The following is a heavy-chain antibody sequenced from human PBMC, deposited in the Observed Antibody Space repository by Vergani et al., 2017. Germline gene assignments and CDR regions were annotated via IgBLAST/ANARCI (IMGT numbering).Heavy chain of an antibody. V-gene: IGHV5-51*01. CDR1: GYNFISYW. Sequence: EVQLVQSGTEVKKPGESLKISCKGSGYNFISYWIGWVRQMPGKGLEWMGVIYPSDSDTRYSPSFQGQVTISLDKSIDTAYLQWSSLRASDTAMYYCARLYGRDSSGSKYFDYWGQGILVTVSS. D-gene: IGHD3-22*01. CDR2: IYPSDSDT. CDR3: ARLYGRDSSGSKYFDY. J-gene: IGHJ4*02.